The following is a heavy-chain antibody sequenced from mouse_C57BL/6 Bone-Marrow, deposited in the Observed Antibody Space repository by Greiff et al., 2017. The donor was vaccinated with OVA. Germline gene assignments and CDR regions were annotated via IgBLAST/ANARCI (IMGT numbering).Heavy chain of an antibody. Sequence: QVQLQQSGAELARPGASVKLSCKASGYTFTSYGISWVKQRTGQGLEWIGEIYPRSGNTYYNEKFKGKATLTADKSSSTAYMELRSLTSEDAAVYFCAREGNSYGSSYGWYFDVWGTGTTVTVSS. J-gene: IGHJ1*03. CDR3: AREGNSYGSSYGWYFDV. CDR1: GYTFTSYG. D-gene: IGHD1-1*01. V-gene: IGHV1-81*01. CDR2: IYPRSGNT.